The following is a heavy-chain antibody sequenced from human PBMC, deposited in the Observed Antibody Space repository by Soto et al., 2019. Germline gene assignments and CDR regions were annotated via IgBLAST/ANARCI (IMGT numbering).Heavy chain of an antibody. J-gene: IGHJ4*02. CDR1: GGSFSGYY. D-gene: IGHD3-22*01. Sequence: SETLSLTCAVYGGSFSGYYWSWIRQPPGKGLEWIGEINHSGSTNYNPSLKSRVTISVDTSKNQFSLKLSSVTAADTAVYYCARGRYGITMIVVVITTFYFDYWGQGTLVTVS. CDR3: ARGRYGITMIVVVITTFYFDY. CDR2: INHSGST. V-gene: IGHV4-34*01.